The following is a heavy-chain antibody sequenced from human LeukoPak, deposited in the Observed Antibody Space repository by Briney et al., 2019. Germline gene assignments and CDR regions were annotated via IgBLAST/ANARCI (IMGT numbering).Heavy chain of an antibody. D-gene: IGHD4-11*01. V-gene: IGHV3-21*01. CDR1: GFTFSSYS. Sequence: GGSLRLSCAASGFTFSSYSMNWVRQAPGKGLEWVSSISSSSSYIYYADSVKGRFTIPRDNAKNSLYLQMNSLRAEDTAVYYCARHDYRYNWFDPWGQGTLVTVSS. J-gene: IGHJ5*02. CDR3: ARHDYRYNWFDP. CDR2: ISSSSSYI.